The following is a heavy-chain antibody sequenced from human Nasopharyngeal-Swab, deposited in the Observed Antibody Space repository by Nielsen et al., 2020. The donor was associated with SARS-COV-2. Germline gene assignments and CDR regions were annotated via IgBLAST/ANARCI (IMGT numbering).Heavy chain of an antibody. V-gene: IGHV4-59*01. CDR3: AGGRDGYTNYYYYYGMDV. J-gene: IGHJ6*02. D-gene: IGHD5-24*01. Sequence: WIRQPPGKGLEWIGYIYYSGSTNYNPSLKSRVTISVDTSKNQFSLKLSSVTAADTAVHYCAGGRDGYTNYYYYYGMDVWGQGTTVTVSS. CDR2: IYYSGST.